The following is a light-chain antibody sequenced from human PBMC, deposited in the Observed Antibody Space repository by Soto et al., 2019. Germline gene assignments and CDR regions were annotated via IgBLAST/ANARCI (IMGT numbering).Light chain of an antibody. J-gene: IGKJ2*01. CDR3: QQHGNSAYT. V-gene: IGKV3-20*01. CDR2: GAS. Sequence: IVLTQSPGTLSLSPGERATLSCRASQTVSGSYLAWYQHKPGQAPRLLIHGASTRATGIPDRFSGSGSGSDFTLTISRLEPEDFVVYYCQQHGNSAYTFGQGTKLEIK. CDR1: QTVSGSY.